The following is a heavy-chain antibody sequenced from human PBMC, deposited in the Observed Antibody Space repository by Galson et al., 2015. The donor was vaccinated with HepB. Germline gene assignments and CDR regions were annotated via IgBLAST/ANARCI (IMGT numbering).Heavy chain of an antibody. J-gene: IGHJ4*02. CDR2: ILYAGSKA. Sequence: SLRLSCAASGFTFSNYGMHWVRQAPGKGLEWVALILYAGSKAYYADSVKGRFTISRDNSKNTVYLVMNSLTAEDTAVYYCAKVSTGVYFDSWGQGTLVTVSS. V-gene: IGHV3-30*18. CDR3: AKVSTGVYFDS. D-gene: IGHD7-27*01. CDR1: GFTFSNYG.